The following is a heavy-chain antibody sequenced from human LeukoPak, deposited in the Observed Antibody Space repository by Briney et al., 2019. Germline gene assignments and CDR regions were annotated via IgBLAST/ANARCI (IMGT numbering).Heavy chain of an antibody. CDR1: GFTFSSYG. D-gene: IGHD5-18*01. V-gene: IGHV3-33*01. Sequence: GGSLRLSCAASGFTFSSYGMHWVRQAPGKGLEWVAVIWYDGSNKYYADSVKGRFTISRDNSKNTLYLQMNSLRAEDTAVYYRARDWDTAIVMYYFDYWGQGTLVTVSS. CDR3: ARDWDTAIVMYYFDY. J-gene: IGHJ4*02. CDR2: IWYDGSNK.